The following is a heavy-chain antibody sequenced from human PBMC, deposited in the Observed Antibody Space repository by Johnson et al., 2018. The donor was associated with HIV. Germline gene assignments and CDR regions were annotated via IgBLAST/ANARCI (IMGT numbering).Heavy chain of an antibody. Sequence: QVQLVESGGGVVQPGRSLRLSCAASGFTFSSYAMHWVRQAPGKGLEWVAVISYDGSNKYYADSVKGRFTISRDKSKNTLYLQMNSLRAEDTAVYYCARGKSGYSSGWADAFDIWGQGTMVTV. J-gene: IGHJ3*02. D-gene: IGHD6-19*01. CDR1: GFTFSSYA. V-gene: IGHV3-30*04. CDR2: ISYDGSNK. CDR3: ARGKSGYSSGWADAFDI.